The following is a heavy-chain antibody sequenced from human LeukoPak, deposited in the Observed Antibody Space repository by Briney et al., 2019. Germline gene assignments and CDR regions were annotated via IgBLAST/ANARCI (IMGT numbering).Heavy chain of an antibody. V-gene: IGHV4-34*01. D-gene: IGHD6-19*01. CDR3: ARFSVAGTYYFDY. CDR1: GGSFSGYY. CDR2: INHSGST. Sequence: SETLSLTCAVYGGSFSGYYWSWIRRPPGKGLEWIGEINHSGSTNYNPSLKSRVTISVDTSKNQFSLKLSSVTAADTAVYYCARFSVAGTYYFDYWGQGTPVTVSS. J-gene: IGHJ4*02.